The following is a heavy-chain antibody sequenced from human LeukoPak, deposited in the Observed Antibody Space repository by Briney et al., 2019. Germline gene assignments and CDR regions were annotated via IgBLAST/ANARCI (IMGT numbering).Heavy chain of an antibody. J-gene: IGHJ3*02. CDR3: ARDLGYGDHDAFDI. D-gene: IGHD4-17*01. Sequence: ASVKVSCKASGYTFTSYDINWVRQATGQGLEWMGWMNPNSGNTGYAQKFQGRVTMTRNTSISTAYMELSSLRSEDTAVYYCARDLGYGDHDAFDIWGQGTMVTVSS. V-gene: IGHV1-8*01. CDR2: MNPNSGNT. CDR1: GYTFTSYD.